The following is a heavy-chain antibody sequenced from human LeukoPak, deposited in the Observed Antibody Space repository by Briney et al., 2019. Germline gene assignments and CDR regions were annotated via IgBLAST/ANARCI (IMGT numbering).Heavy chain of an antibody. Sequence: SETLSLTCAIYGGSFSGYYWSWIRQPPGKGLEWIGEINHSGSTNYNPSLKSRVTISVDTSKNQFSLKLSSVTAADTAVYYCARGPLGINYWGQGTLVTVSS. CDR3: ARGPLGINY. J-gene: IGHJ4*02. V-gene: IGHV4-34*01. CDR1: GGSFSGYY. D-gene: IGHD1-26*01. CDR2: INHSGST.